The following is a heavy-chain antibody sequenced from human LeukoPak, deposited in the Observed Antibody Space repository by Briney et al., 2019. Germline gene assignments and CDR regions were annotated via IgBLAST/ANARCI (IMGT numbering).Heavy chain of an antibody. J-gene: IGHJ4*02. V-gene: IGHV4-34*01. Sequence: SETLSLTCAVYGGFFSGYYWSWIRQPPGKGLEWIGEIHHSGSTNYNPSLKSRVTISVDTSKNQFSLKLSSVTAADTAVYYCASAQKPVDGYNDGRGSPFDYWGQGTLVTVSS. D-gene: IGHD5-24*01. CDR2: IHHSGST. CDR3: ASAQKPVDGYNDGRGSPFDY. CDR1: GGFFSGYY.